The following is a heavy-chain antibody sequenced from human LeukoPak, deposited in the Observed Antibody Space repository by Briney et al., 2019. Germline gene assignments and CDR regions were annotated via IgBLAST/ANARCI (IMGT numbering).Heavy chain of an antibody. D-gene: IGHD3-22*01. V-gene: IGHV3-21*01. Sequence: GGSLRLSCAASGFTFIRYAMSWVRQAPGKVLQWVSSISTSSSYIYYADSVKGRFTISRDNAKKSLYVQMNSLRAEDTAVYYCARGNLYYDSSGFDYWGQGTLVTVSS. J-gene: IGHJ4*02. CDR2: ISTSSSYI. CDR1: GFTFIRYA. CDR3: ARGNLYYDSSGFDY.